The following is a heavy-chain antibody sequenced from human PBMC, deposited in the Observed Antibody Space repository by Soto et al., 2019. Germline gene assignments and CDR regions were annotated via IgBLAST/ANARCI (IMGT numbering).Heavy chain of an antibody. J-gene: IGHJ4*02. CDR1: GYSITSDYY. D-gene: IGHD3-10*01. Sequence: QVQLQESGPGLVETSETLSLICTVSGYSITSDYYGGWIRQPPWEGLEWIGSIYSGSTYYNPSLKSRVTISVDTYKNQFSLRLTSVTAADTAMYYCAKKGYYPSGKINLFDSWGQGTLVTVSS. V-gene: IGHV4-38-2*02. CDR3: AKKGYYPSGKINLFDS. CDR2: IYSGST.